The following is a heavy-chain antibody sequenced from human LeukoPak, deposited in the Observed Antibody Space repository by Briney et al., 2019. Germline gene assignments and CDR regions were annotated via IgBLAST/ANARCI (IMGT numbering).Heavy chain of an antibody. D-gene: IGHD3-9*01. Sequence: PGGSLRLSCAASGFTFSGYWVTWVRQAPGKGLEWVANINPASSEKYYVGSVKGRFTISRDNAKNSLYLQMNSLRAEDTAVYYCAKDAVRYFDCPDYWGQGTLVTVSS. CDR3: AKDAVRYFDCPDY. V-gene: IGHV3-7*01. CDR2: INPASSEK. J-gene: IGHJ4*02. CDR1: GFTFSGYW.